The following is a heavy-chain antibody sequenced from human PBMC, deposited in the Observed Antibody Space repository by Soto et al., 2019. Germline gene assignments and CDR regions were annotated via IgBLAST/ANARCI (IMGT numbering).Heavy chain of an antibody. Sequence: PGGSLRLSCAASGFTFSSYAMSWVRQAPGKGLEWVSAISGSGGSTYYADSVKGRFTISRDNSKNTLYLQMNSLRAEDTAVYYCAKDAETYYDFWSGYSSNLAAFDYWGQGTLVTVSS. J-gene: IGHJ4*02. CDR3: AKDAETYYDFWSGYSSNLAAFDY. D-gene: IGHD3-3*01. V-gene: IGHV3-23*01. CDR1: GFTFSSYA. CDR2: ISGSGGST.